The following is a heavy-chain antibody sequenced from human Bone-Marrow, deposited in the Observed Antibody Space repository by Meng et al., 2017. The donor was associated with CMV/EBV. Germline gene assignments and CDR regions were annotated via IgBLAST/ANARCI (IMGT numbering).Heavy chain of an antibody. CDR1: GFTFSTYW. Sequence: GESLKISCAASGFTFSTYWMSWVRQAPGKGLEWVANIKQDGSEIYYVDSVKGRFTISRDNAESSLYLQMNSLRAEDTAVYYCAKLTWESDSTGWLGWGQGTLVTVSS. CDR3: AKLTWESDSTGWLG. J-gene: IGHJ4*02. CDR2: IKQDGSEI. D-gene: IGHD2-8*02. V-gene: IGHV3-7*01.